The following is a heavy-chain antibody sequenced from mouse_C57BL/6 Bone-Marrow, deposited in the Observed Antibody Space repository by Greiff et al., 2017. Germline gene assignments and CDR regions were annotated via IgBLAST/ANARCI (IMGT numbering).Heavy chain of an antibody. V-gene: IGHV5-9-1*02. CDR1: GFTFSSYA. Sequence: EVKLMESGEGLVKPGGSLKLSCAASGFTFSSYAMSWVRQTPETRLEWVAYISSGGDYIYYADTVKGRFTISRDNARNTLYLQMSSLKSEDTAMYYSTREKGPAWFAYWGQGTLVNVSA. CDR2: ISSGGDYI. J-gene: IGHJ3*01. CDR3: TREKGPAWFAY.